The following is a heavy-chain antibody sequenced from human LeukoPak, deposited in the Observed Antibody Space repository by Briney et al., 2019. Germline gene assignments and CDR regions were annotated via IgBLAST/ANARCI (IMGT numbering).Heavy chain of an antibody. CDR3: ARDLRRDMITFGGVNDY. V-gene: IGHV4-34*01. Sequence: KPSETLSLTCAVYGGSFSGYYWSWIRQPPGEGLEWIGEINHSGSTNYNPSLKSRVTISVDTSKNQFSLKLSSVTAADTAVYYCARDLRRDMITFGGVNDYWGQGTLVTVSS. CDR2: INHSGST. D-gene: IGHD3-16*01. CDR1: GGSFSGYY. J-gene: IGHJ4*02.